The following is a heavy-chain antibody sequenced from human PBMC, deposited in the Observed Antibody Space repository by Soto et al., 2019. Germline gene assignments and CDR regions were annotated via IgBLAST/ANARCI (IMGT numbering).Heavy chain of an antibody. D-gene: IGHD2-2*01. J-gene: IGHJ3*02. CDR3: ARSESVVPAFDAFDI. CDR2: IYPGDSDT. CDR1: GYSFTSYW. V-gene: IGHV5-51*01. Sequence: GESLKISCTGSGYSFTSYWIGWVRQMPGKRLEWMGIIYPGDSDTRYSPSFQGQGTISADNSISTAYLQWSSLKASDTAMYYCARSESVVPAFDAFDIWGQGTMVTVSS.